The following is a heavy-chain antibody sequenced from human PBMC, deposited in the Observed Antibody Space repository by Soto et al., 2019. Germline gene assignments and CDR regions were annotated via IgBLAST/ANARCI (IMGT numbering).Heavy chain of an antibody. CDR2: LSGSGGST. J-gene: IGHJ4*02. Sequence: EVQLLESGGGLVQPGGSLRLSCEASGFTFGSSGMSWVRQAPGKGLEWISGLSGSGGSTYYADSVKGRFTISRDTSKSTLYLQMHSLRVEDTAVYYCAKDSGYDHTDWGQGTLVTVSS. V-gene: IGHV3-23*01. CDR3: AKDSGYDHTD. D-gene: IGHD5-12*01. CDR1: GFTFGSSG.